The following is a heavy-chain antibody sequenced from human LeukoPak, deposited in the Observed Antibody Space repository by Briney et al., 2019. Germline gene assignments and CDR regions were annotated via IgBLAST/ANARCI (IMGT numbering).Heavy chain of an antibody. V-gene: IGHV3-74*01. Sequence: GGSLRLSCAASGFTFSSYWMSWVRPAPGKGLVWVSRINSDGSTTSNADSVKGRFTISRDNAKNTLYLQMNSLRAEDTAVYYCARIAVAGTDYWGQGTLVTVSS. CDR2: INSDGSTT. CDR3: ARIAVAGTDY. CDR1: GFTFSSYW. D-gene: IGHD6-13*01. J-gene: IGHJ4*02.